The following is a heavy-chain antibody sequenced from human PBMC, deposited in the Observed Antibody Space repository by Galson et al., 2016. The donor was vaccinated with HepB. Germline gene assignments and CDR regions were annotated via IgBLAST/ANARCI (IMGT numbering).Heavy chain of an antibody. V-gene: IGHV1-69*13. D-gene: IGHD6-13*01. Sequence: SVKVSCKASGGTFNSYAISWVRQAPGQGLEWMGGIIPIFGTANYAQKFQGRVTITADESTSTAYLELSSLRSEDTAVYFCARGEQQLVRGYYFDYWGQGTLITVSS. J-gene: IGHJ4*02. CDR3: ARGEQQLVRGYYFDY. CDR2: IIPIFGTA. CDR1: GGTFNSYA.